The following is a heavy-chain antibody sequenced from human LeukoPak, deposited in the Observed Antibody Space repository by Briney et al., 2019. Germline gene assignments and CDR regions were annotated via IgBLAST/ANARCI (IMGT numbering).Heavy chain of an antibody. CDR1: GGSISSSSYY. CDR2: IYYSGST. CDR3: ASLMVRGVKGDY. V-gene: IGHV4-39*01. D-gene: IGHD3-10*01. J-gene: IGHJ4*02. Sequence: SETLSLTCTVSGGSISSSSYYWGWIRQPPGKGLEYIGNIYYSGSTYYNPSLKSRVTISVDTSKNQFSLKLSSVTAADTAVYYCASLMVRGVKGDYWGQGTLVTVSS.